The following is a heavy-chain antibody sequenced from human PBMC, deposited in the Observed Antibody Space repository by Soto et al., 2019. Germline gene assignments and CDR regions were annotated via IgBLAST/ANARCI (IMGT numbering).Heavy chain of an antibody. Sequence: LSETLSLTCTVSGGSVSSGSYYWSWIRQPPGKGLEWIGYIYYSGSTNYNPSLKSRVTISVDTSKNQFSLKLSSVTAADTAVYYCASSWYNFDYWGQGTLVTVSS. CDR1: GGSVSSGSYY. CDR2: IYYSGST. D-gene: IGHD6-13*01. CDR3: ASSWYNFDY. V-gene: IGHV4-61*01. J-gene: IGHJ4*02.